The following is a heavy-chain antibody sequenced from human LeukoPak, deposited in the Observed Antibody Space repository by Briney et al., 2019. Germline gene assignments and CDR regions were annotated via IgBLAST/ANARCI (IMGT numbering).Heavy chain of an antibody. CDR2: IRSKAYGGTT. D-gene: IGHD3-10*01. CDR3: TRDHYYGSGSYPPFGY. J-gene: IGHJ4*02. Sequence: GGSLILSCTASGFTFGDYAMSWFRQAPGKGLEWVGFIRSKAYGGTTEYAASVKGRFTISRDDSKSIAYLQMNSLKTEDTAVYYCTRDHYYGSGSYPPFGYWGQGTLVTVSS. V-gene: IGHV3-49*03. CDR1: GFTFGDYA.